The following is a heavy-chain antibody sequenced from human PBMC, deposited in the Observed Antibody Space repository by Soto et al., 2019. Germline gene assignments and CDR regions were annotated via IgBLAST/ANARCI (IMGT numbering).Heavy chain of an antibody. Sequence: EVQLLESGGGLVQPGGSLRLSCAASGFTFSTYAMSWVRQAPGKGLEWVSAIRASDGNTYYADSVKGRITISRDNSKNTLYMQVNSLRVEDTAVYYCVKEGGSSGSSGFDYWGQGTLVTVSS. CDR3: VKEGGSSGSSGFDY. V-gene: IGHV3-23*01. CDR2: IRASDGNT. D-gene: IGHD6-13*01. J-gene: IGHJ4*02. CDR1: GFTFSTYA.